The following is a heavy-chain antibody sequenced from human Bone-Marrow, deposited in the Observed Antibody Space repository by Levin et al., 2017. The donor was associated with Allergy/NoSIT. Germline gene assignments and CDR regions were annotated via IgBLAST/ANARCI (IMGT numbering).Heavy chain of an antibody. V-gene: IGHV3-23*01. CDR2: ISGSGGST. CDR1: GFTFSSYA. J-gene: IGHJ6*02. D-gene: IGHD6-13*01. CDR3: ASSIAAAGTKPKTYYDYYGMDV. Sequence: GGSLRLSCAASGFTFSSYAMSWVRQAPGKGLEWVSAISGSGGSTYYADSVKGRFTISRDNSKNTLYLQMNSLRAEDTAVYYCASSIAAAGTKPKTYYDYYGMDVWGQGTTVTVSS.